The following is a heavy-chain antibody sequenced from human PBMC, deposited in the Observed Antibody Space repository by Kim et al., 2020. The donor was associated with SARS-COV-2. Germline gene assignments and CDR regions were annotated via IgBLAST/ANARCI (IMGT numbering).Heavy chain of an antibody. CDR3: ITYTYGSRND. V-gene: IGHV3-15*01. J-gene: IGHJ4*02. CDR1: GFTFSNAW. Sequence: GGSLRLSCAASGFTFSNAWMTWVRQAPGKGLEWVGRIHSKTAGGTTAYAAAVQGRFTISRDDSENMLYLQMNSLKIEATALYYCITYTYGSRNDWGQGTL. CDR2: IHSKTAGGTT. D-gene: IGHD2-2*02.